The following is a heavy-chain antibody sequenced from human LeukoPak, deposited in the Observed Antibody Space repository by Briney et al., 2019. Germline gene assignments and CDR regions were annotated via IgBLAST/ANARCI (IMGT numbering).Heavy chain of an antibody. V-gene: IGHV1-69*13. CDR2: IIPIFGTA. D-gene: IGHD6-13*01. J-gene: IGHJ3*02. CDR3: ARGTAALGDAFDI. Sequence: GASVKVSCKASGGTFSSYAISWVRQAPGQGLEWMGGIIPIFGTANYAQKFQGRVTITADESTSTAYMELSSLRSEDTAVYYCARGTAALGDAFDIWGQGTMVTVSS. CDR1: GGTFSSYA.